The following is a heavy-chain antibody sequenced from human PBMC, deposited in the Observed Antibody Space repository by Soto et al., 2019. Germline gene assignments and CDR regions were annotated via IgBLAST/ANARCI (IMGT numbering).Heavy chain of an antibody. CDR3: ATGPAYSSSWYSLIHYYYYGMDV. Sequence: EVQLLESGGGLVQPGGSLRLSCAASGFTFSSYAMSWVRQAPGKGLEWVSAISGSGGSTYYADSVKGRFTISRDNSKNTLYLQMTSLRAEDTAVYYCATGPAYSSSWYSLIHYYYYGMDVWGQGTTVTVSS. CDR1: GFTFSSYA. V-gene: IGHV3-23*01. D-gene: IGHD6-13*01. CDR2: ISGSGGST. J-gene: IGHJ6*02.